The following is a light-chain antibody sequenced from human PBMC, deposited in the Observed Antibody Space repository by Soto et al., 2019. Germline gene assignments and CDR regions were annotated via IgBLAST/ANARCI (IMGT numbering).Light chain of an antibody. CDR3: QHYGGMWT. CDR1: QSISSY. Sequence: DIQMTQSPSSLSASVGDRVTITCRASQSISSYLNWYQQKPGKAPKLLIYAASSLESGVPSGFCVIRSGTEFILTISSLQPDDFATYYCQHYGGMWTFGQGTKVDI. CDR2: AAS. J-gene: IGKJ1*01. V-gene: IGKV1-39*01.